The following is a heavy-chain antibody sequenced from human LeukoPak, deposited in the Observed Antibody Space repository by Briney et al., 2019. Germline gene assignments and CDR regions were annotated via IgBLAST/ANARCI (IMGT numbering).Heavy chain of an antibody. CDR2: ISSSSSTI. J-gene: IGHJ3*02. D-gene: IGHD3-16*01. V-gene: IGHV3-48*04. CDR3: ARPVTLGEVNDAFDI. CDR1: GFTFSSYS. Sequence: QSGGSLRLSCAASGFTFSSYSMNWVRQAPGKGLEWVSYISSSSSTIYYADSVKGRFTISRDNAKNSLYLQMNSLRAEDTAVYYCARPVTLGEVNDAFDIWGQGTMVTVSS.